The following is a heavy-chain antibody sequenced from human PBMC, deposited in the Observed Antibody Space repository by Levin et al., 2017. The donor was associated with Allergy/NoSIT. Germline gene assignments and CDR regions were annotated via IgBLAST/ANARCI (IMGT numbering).Heavy chain of an antibody. V-gene: IGHV4-59*08. CDR3: ARHQYSGYDGDFDY. D-gene: IGHD5-12*01. J-gene: IGHJ4*02. Sequence: SQTLSLTCTVSGGSISSYYWSWIRQPPGKGLEWIGYIYYSGSTNYNPSLKSRVTISVDTSKNQFSLKLSSVTAADTAVYYCARHQYSGYDGDFDYWGQGTLVTVSS. CDR2: IYYSGST. CDR1: GGSISSYY.